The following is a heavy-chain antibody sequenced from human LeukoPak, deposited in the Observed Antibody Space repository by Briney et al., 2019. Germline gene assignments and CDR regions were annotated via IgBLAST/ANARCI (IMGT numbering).Heavy chain of an antibody. J-gene: IGHJ6*02. V-gene: IGHV3-30*18. CDR3: AKALITIFGPPSWLMDV. CDR1: GITFSSYG. D-gene: IGHD3-3*01. Sequence: GGSLRLSCAASGITFSSYGMHWVRQAPGKGLEWVAVISYDGSNKYYADSVKGRFTISRDNSKNTLYLQMNSLRAEDTAVYYCAKALITIFGPPSWLMDVWGQGTTVTVSS. CDR2: ISYDGSNK.